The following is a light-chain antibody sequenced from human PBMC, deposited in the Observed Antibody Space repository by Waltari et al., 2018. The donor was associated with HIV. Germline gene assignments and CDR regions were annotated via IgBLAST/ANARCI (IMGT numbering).Light chain of an antibody. CDR1: HSLLHTSGYHY. Sequence: DILMTQSPQSLSVPPGEPASISCMSSHSLLHTSGYHYLDWYVQKPGQSPQVLIDVASNRASGVPDRFSGSGSGIDFTLKISRVEAEDVGVYYCMQALQTPYTFGRGTKLEIK. CDR2: VAS. V-gene: IGKV2-28*01. CDR3: MQALQTPYT. J-gene: IGKJ2*01.